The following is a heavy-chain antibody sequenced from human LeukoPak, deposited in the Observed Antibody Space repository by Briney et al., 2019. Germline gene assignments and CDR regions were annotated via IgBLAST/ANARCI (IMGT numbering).Heavy chain of an antibody. D-gene: IGHD6-19*01. J-gene: IGHJ3*02. CDR2: IYYSGST. CDR3: ARHGSGWYGVSAFDI. V-gene: IGHV4-39*01. CDR1: GGSISSSSYY. Sequence: SETLSLTCTVSGGSISSSSYYWGWIRQPPGKGLEWIGSIYYSGSTYYNPSLKSRVTISVDTSKNQFSLKLSSVTAADTAVYYRARHGSGWYGVSAFDIWGQGTMVTVSS.